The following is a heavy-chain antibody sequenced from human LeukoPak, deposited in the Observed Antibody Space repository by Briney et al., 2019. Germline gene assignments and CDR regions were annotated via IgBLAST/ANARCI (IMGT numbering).Heavy chain of an antibody. D-gene: IGHD2-2*01. J-gene: IGHJ5*02. V-gene: IGHV3-33*01. CDR3: ARDGVPAAIGWFDP. Sequence: GGSLRLSCAASGFTFSSYGMHWVRQAPGKGLEWVAVIWYDGSNKYYADSVKGRFTISRDNSKNTLYLQMNSLRAEDTAVYYCARDGVPAAIGWFDPWGQGNLVTVSS. CDR2: IWYDGSNK. CDR1: GFTFSSYG.